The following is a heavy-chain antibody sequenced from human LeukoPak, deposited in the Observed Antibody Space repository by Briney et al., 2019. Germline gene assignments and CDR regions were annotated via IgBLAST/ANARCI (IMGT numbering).Heavy chain of an antibody. CDR1: GFTFSSYA. CDR2: ISYDGSNK. CDR3: ARDYGYYDSSGYRAPGAFDI. Sequence: GGSLRLSCAASGFTFSSYAMHWVRQAPDKGLEWVAVISYDGSNKYYADSVKGRFTISRDNSKNTLYLQMNSLRAEDTAVYYCARDYGYYDSSGYRAPGAFDIWGQGTMVTVSS. J-gene: IGHJ3*02. V-gene: IGHV3-30-3*01. D-gene: IGHD3-22*01.